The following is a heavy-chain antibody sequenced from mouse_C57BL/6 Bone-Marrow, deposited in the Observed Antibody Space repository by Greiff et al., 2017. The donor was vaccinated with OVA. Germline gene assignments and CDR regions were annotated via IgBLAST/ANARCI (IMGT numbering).Heavy chain of an antibody. Sequence: VQLQQSGPGLVQPSQSLSITCTVSGFSLTSYGVHWVRQSPGKGLEWLGVIWSGGSTDYNAAFISRLSISKDNSKSQVFFKMNSLQADDTAIYYCARNSRRITTVVEGGNAMDYWGQGTSVTVSS. CDR2: IWSGGST. CDR3: ARNSRRITTVVEGGNAMDY. CDR1: GFSLTSYG. V-gene: IGHV2-2*01. J-gene: IGHJ4*01. D-gene: IGHD1-1*01.